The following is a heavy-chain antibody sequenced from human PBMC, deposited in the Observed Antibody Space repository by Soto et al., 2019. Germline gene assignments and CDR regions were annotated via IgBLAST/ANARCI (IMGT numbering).Heavy chain of an antibody. CDR2: IKGDGSIT. V-gene: IGHV3-74*01. CDR1: GFTFSNYW. D-gene: IGHD3-10*01. CDR3: ARGASGRYYRDV. Sequence: DEQVVESGGGLVQPGGSLRLSCTASGFTFSNYWIHWVRQASGKGLVWVSRIKGDGSITNYADSVRGRFSISRDNAKNTVDLQMYSLRAEDTAVYYCARGASGRYYRDVWGKGTTVTVS. J-gene: IGHJ6*03.